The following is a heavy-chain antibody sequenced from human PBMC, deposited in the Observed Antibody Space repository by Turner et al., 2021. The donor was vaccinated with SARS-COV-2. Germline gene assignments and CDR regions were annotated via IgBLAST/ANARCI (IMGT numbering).Heavy chain of an antibody. D-gene: IGHD4-4*01. CDR1: GDKFSTNG. CDR2: VVPIFGKS. Sequence: QVHLVQSGAEVKTPGSAVKVSCKVSGDKFSTNGISWVRQASGKGLEWMGGVVPIFGKSNYAQKFQGRVTITADELTTTAYMELSRLTSEDTAVYFCAREGYSGHFDHWGQGTLVTVSS. V-gene: IGHV1-69*01. CDR3: AREGYSGHFDH. J-gene: IGHJ4*02.